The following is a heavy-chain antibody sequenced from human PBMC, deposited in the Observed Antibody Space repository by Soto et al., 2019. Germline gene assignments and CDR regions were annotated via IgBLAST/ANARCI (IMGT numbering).Heavy chain of an antibody. CDR2: INTDGSST. CDR3: VRGTRKWYGIDY. V-gene: IGHV3-74*01. CDR1: GFTFSAHW. D-gene: IGHD3-10*01. Sequence: EVQLVESGGGLVQPGGSLRLSCAASGFTFSAHWFHWVRQVPGKGLLWVSRINTDGSSTNYADSVEGRFTISRDNAKNTVYLQMNSLRGEDTAEYYCVRGTRKWYGIDYWGQGTLVTVSS. J-gene: IGHJ4*02.